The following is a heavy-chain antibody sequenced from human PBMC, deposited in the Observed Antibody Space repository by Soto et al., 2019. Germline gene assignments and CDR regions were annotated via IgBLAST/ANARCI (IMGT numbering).Heavy chain of an antibody. CDR1: GFTFSSYA. CDR3: AKGLEIMITFGGVLYFDY. V-gene: IGHV3-23*01. Sequence: PGGSLRLSCAASGFTFSSYAMSWVRQAPGKGLEWVSAISGSGGSTYYADSVKGRFTISRDNSKNTLYLQMNSLRAEDTAVYYCAKGLEIMITFGGVLYFDYWGQGTLVTVSS. J-gene: IGHJ4*02. D-gene: IGHD3-16*01. CDR2: ISGSGGST.